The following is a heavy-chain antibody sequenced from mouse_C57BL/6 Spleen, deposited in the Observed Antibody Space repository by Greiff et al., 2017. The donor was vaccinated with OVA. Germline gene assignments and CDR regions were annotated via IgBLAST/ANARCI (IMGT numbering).Heavy chain of an antibody. CDR3: TGGIYDGYPYAMDY. J-gene: IGHJ4*01. D-gene: IGHD2-3*01. V-gene: IGHV6-3*01. CDR2: IRLKSDNYAT. CDR1: GFTFSNYW. Sequence: EVQLQQSGGGLVQPGGSMKLSCVASGFTFSNYWMNWVRQSPEKGLEWVAQIRLKSDNYATHYAESVKGRFTISRDDSKSSVYLQMNNLRAEDTGIYYCTGGIYDGYPYAMDYWGQGTSVTVSS.